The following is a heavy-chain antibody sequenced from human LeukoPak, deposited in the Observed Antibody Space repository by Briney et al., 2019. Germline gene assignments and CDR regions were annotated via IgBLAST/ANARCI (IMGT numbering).Heavy chain of an antibody. V-gene: IGHV3-74*01. D-gene: IGHD3-10*01. CDR3: AKDLQDYYASGSYYNVLGGAFDY. CDR2: INSDGSST. CDR1: GFTFSSYW. J-gene: IGHJ4*02. Sequence: GGSLRLSCAASGFTFSSYWMHWVRQAPGKGLVWVSRINSDGSSTSYADSVKGRFTISRDNAKNTLYLQMNSLRAEDTAVYYCAKDLQDYYASGSYYNVLGGAFDYWGQGTLVTVSS.